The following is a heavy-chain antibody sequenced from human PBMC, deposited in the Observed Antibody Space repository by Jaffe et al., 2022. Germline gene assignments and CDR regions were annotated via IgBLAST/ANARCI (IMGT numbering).Heavy chain of an antibody. J-gene: IGHJ3*02. CDR3: ARDRDNWNDRQNAFDI. CDR2: ISSSGSTI. V-gene: IGHV3-48*03. Sequence: EVQLVESGGGLVQPGGSLRLSCAASGFTFSSYEMNWVRQAPGKGLEWVSYISSSGSTIYYADSVKGRFTISRDNAKNSLYLQMNSLRAEDTAVYYCARDRDNWNDRQNAFDIWGQGTMVTVSS. CDR1: GFTFSSYE. D-gene: IGHD1-20*01.